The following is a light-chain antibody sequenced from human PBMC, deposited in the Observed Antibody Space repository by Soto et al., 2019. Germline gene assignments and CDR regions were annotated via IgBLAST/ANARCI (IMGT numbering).Light chain of an antibody. V-gene: IGKV1-9*01. Sequence: IQLTQSPSSLSASVGDSVTITCRASQGISRYLAWYQQKPGRAPKLLISAASTLQSGVPSRFSGTGSGTDFTLSISSLQPEDFAVYYCHYYDKWPPGTFGQGTKVEIK. CDR2: AAS. CDR1: QGISRY. J-gene: IGKJ1*01. CDR3: HYYDKWPPGT.